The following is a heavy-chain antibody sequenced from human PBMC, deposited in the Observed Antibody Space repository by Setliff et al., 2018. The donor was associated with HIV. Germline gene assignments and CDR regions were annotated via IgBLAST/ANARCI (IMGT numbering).Heavy chain of an antibody. V-gene: IGHV5-51*01. CDR3: ASLRGDYVGQYYYYMDI. Sequence: LKISCTGSGFNFNTDWIVWVRQIPGKGLEWMGSIFPGDSDTRYSPPFQDQVTISVDKSISTAYLQWRSLKASDTAFYYCASLRGDYVGQYYYYMDIWGKGTTVTVSS. CDR2: IFPGDSDT. CDR1: GFNFNTDW. J-gene: IGHJ6*03. D-gene: IGHD4-17*01.